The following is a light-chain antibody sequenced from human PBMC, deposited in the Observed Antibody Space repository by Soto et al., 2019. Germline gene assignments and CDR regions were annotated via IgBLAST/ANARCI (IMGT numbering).Light chain of an antibody. CDR3: CTYAGSSTYG. J-gene: IGLJ1*01. CDR1: SNDVGSYNL. V-gene: IGLV2-23*01. CDR2: EGS. Sequence: QYVRTQPASVTGSPGQSIAISNTGTSNDVGSYNLVSWYQHHPGKVPNLMIYEGSKRPSGVSNRFSGSKSGNMAALTISGLQAEDEADYFCCTYAGSSTYGFGTGTKVTVL.